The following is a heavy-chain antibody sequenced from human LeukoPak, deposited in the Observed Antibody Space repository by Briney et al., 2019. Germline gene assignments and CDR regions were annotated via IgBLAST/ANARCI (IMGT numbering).Heavy chain of an antibody. D-gene: IGHD3-9*01. CDR3: AKDLAGNRLVIIFDY. V-gene: IGHV3-30*18. CDR1: GFTFSSYG. Sequence: PGGSLRLSCAASGFTFSSYGMRWVRQAPGKGLEWVAVISYDGSNKYYADSVKGRFTISRDNSKNTLYLQMDSLRAEDTAVYYCAKDLAGNRLVIIFDYWGQGTLVTVSS. J-gene: IGHJ4*02. CDR2: ISYDGSNK.